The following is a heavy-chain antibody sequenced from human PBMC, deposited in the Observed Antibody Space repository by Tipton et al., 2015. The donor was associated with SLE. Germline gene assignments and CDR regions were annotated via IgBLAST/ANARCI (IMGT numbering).Heavy chain of an antibody. CDR2: IYYSGST. D-gene: IGHD1-26*01. CDR3: ARGRLGDSQHHFDY. CDR1: GGSVSSGSYY. V-gene: IGHV4-61*01. J-gene: IGHJ4*02. Sequence: TLSLTCTVSGGSVSSGSYYWSWIRQPLGKGLEWIGYIYYSGSTNYNPSLKSRVTISVDTSKNQFSLKVSSVTAADTAVYYCARGRLGDSQHHFDYWGQGTLVTVSS.